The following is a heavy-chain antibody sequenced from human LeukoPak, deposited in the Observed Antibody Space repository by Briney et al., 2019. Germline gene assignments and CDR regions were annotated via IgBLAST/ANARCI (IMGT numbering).Heavy chain of an antibody. Sequence: SETLSLTCAVYGGSFSGYHWSWIRQPPGKGLEWIGEINHSGSTNYNPSLKSRVTISVDTSKNQFSLKLSSVTAADTAVYYCASRVGYCSSTSCYLGWFDPWGQGTLVTVSS. V-gene: IGHV4-34*01. CDR1: GGSFSGYH. CDR3: ASRVGYCSSTSCYLGWFDP. J-gene: IGHJ5*02. CDR2: INHSGST. D-gene: IGHD2-2*01.